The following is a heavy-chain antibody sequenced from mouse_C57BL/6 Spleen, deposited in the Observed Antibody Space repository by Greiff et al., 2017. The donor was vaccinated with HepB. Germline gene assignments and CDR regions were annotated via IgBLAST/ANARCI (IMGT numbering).Heavy chain of an antibody. CDR3: AREVRLHPFYAMDY. CDR2: INPSSGYT. D-gene: IGHD3-2*02. Sequence: VQLQQSGAELARPGASVKMSCKASGYTFTSYTMHWVKQRPGQGLEWIGYINPSSGYTKYNQKFKDKATLTADKSSSTAYMQLSSLTSEDSAVYYWAREVRLHPFYAMDYWGQGTSVTVSS. V-gene: IGHV1-4*01. CDR1: GYTFTSYT. J-gene: IGHJ4*01.